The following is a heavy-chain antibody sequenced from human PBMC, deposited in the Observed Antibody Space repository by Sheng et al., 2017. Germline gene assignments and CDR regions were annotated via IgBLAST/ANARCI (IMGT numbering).Heavy chain of an antibody. CDR2: IYYSGST. V-gene: IGHV4-59*01. Sequence: QVQLQESGPGLVKPSETLSLTCTVSGGSISSDYWSWIRQPPWKGLEWIGYIYYSGSTNYDPSLKSRVTISVDTSKNQLSLKLSSVTAADTAVYYCARGYHSGNSNCYFDLWGRGTLVTVSS. CDR1: GGSISSDY. CDR3: ARGYHSGNSNCYFDL. J-gene: IGHJ2*01. D-gene: IGHD3-10*01.